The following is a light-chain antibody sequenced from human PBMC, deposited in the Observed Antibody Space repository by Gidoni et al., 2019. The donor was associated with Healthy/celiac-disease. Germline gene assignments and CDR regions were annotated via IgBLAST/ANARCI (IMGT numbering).Light chain of an antibody. J-gene: IGLJ1*01. Sequence: QSALTQPASGSGSPGQSITISCTGTSSDVGGYNYVSWYHQHPGKAPKLMIYDVSNRPSGVSNRFSGSKSGNTASLTISGLQAEDEADYYCSSYTSSSTRVFGTGTKVTVL. CDR2: DVS. CDR1: SSDVGGYNY. CDR3: SSYTSSSTRV. V-gene: IGLV2-14*01.